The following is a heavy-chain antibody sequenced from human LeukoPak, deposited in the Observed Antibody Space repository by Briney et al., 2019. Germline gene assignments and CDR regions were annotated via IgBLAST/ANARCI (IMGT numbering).Heavy chain of an antibody. V-gene: IGHV4-59*01. D-gene: IGHD5-18*01. J-gene: IGHJ4*02. CDR2: IYYSGST. CDR3: ARYTAMVRDYFDY. CDR1: GGSISSYY. Sequence: PSETLSLTCTVSGGSISSYYWSWIRQPPGKGLELIGYIYYSGSTNYNPSLKSRVTISVDTSKNQFSLKLSSVTAADTAVYYCARYTAMVRDYFDYWGQGTLVTVSS.